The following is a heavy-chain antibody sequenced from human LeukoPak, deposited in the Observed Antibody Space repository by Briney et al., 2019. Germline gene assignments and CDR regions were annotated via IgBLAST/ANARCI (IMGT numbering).Heavy chain of an antibody. CDR2: IYHSGST. CDR1: GGSISSGGYY. CDR3: ASLENHYYYMDV. D-gene: IGHD5-24*01. V-gene: IGHV4-30-2*01. J-gene: IGHJ6*03. Sequence: TLSLTCTVSGGSISSGGYYWSWIRQPPGKGLEWIGYIYHSGSTYYNPSLKSRVTISVDRSKNQFSLKLSSVTAADTAVYYCASLENHYYYMDVWGKGTTVTVSS.